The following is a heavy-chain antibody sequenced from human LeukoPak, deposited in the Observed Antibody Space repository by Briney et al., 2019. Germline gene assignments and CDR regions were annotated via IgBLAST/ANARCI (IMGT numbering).Heavy chain of an antibody. J-gene: IGHJ4*02. CDR2: ISSSSTI. CDR3: ARDSRALVVATIFDY. D-gene: IGHD2-15*01. CDR1: GFTFSSYS. Sequence: PGGSLRLSCAASGFTFSSYSMNWVRQAPGKGLEWVSYISSSSTIYYADSVKGRFTISRDNAKNSLYLQMNSLRAEDTAVYYCARDSRALVVATIFDYWGQGTLVTVSS. V-gene: IGHV3-48*04.